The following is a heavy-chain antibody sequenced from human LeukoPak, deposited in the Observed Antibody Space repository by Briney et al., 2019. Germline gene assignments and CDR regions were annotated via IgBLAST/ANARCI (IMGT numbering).Heavy chain of an antibody. CDR3: AREDSSGLDY. J-gene: IGHJ4*02. CDR2: IYHSGST. D-gene: IGHD6-19*01. CDR1: GYSISSGYY. Sequence: PSETLSLTCAVSGYSISSGYYWGWIRQPPGKGLEWIGSIYHSGSTYCNPSLKSRVTISVDTSENQFSLKLSSVTAADTAVYYCAREDSSGLDYWGQGTLVTVSS. V-gene: IGHV4-38-2*02.